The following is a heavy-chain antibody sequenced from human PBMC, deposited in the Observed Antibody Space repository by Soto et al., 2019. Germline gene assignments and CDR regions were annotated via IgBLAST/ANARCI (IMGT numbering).Heavy chain of an antibody. CDR1: GFTFSAYG. CDR3: AKARLLWFGEFNPYYSGMDV. J-gene: IGHJ6*02. D-gene: IGHD3-10*01. Sequence: QVQLVESGGGVVQPGRSLRLSCAASGFTFSAYGIHWVRQAPGMGLEWVAIISFDGTNKYYADSVKGRFTISRDNSTNTLYLPMNSLRAEATAVYYCAKARLLWFGEFNPYYSGMDVWGQGPTVTVSS. V-gene: IGHV3-30*18. CDR2: ISFDGTNK.